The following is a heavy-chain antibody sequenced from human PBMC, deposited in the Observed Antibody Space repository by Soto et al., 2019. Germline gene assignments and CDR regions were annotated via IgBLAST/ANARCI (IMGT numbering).Heavy chain of an antibody. CDR1: GFTFSNAW. CDR2: IKSKTDGGTT. D-gene: IGHD3-10*01. J-gene: IGHJ6*02. V-gene: IGHV3-15*01. Sequence: EVQLVESGGGLVKPGGSLRLSCAASGFTFSNAWMSWVRQAPGKGLEWVGRIKSKTDGGTTDYAAPVKGRFTISREASKNTPYLQMNSLKTEDTAVYYCTTDRPYYYGSGSTPYYYYGMDVWGQGTTVTVSS. CDR3: TTDRPYYYGSGSTPYYYYGMDV.